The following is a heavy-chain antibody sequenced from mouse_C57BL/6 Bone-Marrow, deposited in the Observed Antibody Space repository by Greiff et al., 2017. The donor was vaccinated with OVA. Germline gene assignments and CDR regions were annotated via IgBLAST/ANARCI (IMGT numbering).Heavy chain of an antibody. CDR1: GYTFTSYW. CDR3: ARRGGWLLRYFDY. D-gene: IGHD2-3*01. Sequence: QVQLQQSGAELVMPGASVKLSCKASGYTFTSYWMHWVKQRPGQGLEWIGEIDPSDSYTNYNQKFKGKSTLTVDKSSSTAYMQLSSLTSRDSAVYYCARRGGWLLRYFDYWGQGTTLTVSS. CDR2: IDPSDSYT. V-gene: IGHV1-69*01. J-gene: IGHJ2*01.